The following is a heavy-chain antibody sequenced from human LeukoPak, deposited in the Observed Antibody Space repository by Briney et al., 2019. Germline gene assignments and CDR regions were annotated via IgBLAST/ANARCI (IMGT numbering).Heavy chain of an antibody. CDR2: INPDGNKK. CDR3: ARDLAYSRLDY. D-gene: IGHD5-18*01. J-gene: IGHJ4*02. CDR1: GLTFSSSW. V-gene: IGHV3-7*01. Sequence: GGSLRLSCAVSGLTFSSSWMDWVRRAPGKVLEWVASINPDGNKKYSADSVKGRFTISRDNAENSLYLQMNSLRVEDTAFYYCARDLAYSRLDYWGQGMLVTVSS.